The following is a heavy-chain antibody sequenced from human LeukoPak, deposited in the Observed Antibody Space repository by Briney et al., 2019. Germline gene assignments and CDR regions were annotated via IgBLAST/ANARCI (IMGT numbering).Heavy chain of an antibody. CDR2: IYTTGRT. D-gene: IGHD7-27*01. CDR1: GGSVNSYY. V-gene: IGHV4-4*09. CDR3: AKILGSGVWYGFDI. J-gene: IGHJ3*02. Sequence: PSENLSLTCSVAGGSVNSYYWSWIRQPPGKGVEWIGYIYTTGRTNYNPSLKSRVTISVDTSKNQFSLKLSSVTAADTGVYYCAKILGSGVWYGFDIWGQGTMVTVSS.